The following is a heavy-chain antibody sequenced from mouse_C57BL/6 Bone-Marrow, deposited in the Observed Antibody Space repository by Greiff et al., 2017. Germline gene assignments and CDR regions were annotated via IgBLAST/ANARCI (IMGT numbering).Heavy chain of an antibody. V-gene: IGHV1-72*01. J-gene: IGHJ4*01. CDR2: IDPNSGGT. D-gene: IGHD1-1*01. CDR3: AKEYNGSSLYDYSMDY. Sequence: VQLQQPGAELVKPGASVKLSCKASGYTFTSYWMPWVKQRPGRGLEWIGRIDPNSGGTTYNEKFKSKATLTVDKTSSTAYNQRSILTSEDSAVYYCAKEYNGSSLYDYSMDYWGQGTSVTVSS. CDR1: GYTFTSYW.